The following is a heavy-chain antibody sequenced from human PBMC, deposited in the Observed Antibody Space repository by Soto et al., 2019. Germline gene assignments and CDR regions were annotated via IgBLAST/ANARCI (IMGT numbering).Heavy chain of an antibody. CDR2: ISSSSSYI. D-gene: IGHD6-19*01. J-gene: IGHJ4*02. V-gene: IGHV3-21*01. CDR1: GFTFSSYS. Sequence: GGSLRLSCTASGFTFSSYSMNWVRQAPGKGLEWVSSISSSSSYIYYADSVKGRFTISRDNAKNSLYLQMNSLRAEDTAVYYCARDDSSGPYYFDYWGQGTLVTVSS. CDR3: ARDDSSGPYYFDY.